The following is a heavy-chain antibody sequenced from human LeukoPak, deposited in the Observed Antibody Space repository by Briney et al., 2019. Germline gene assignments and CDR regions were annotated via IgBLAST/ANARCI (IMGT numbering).Heavy chain of an antibody. J-gene: IGHJ4*02. CDR1: GFTFSSYA. CDR3: ARGPSSSSGWPNFDY. V-gene: IGHV3-64*01. Sequence: GGSLRLSCAASGFTFSSYAMSWVRQAPGKGLEYVSAISSNGGSTYYANSVKGRFTISRDNSKNTLYLQMGSLRAEDMAVYYCARGPSSSSGWPNFDYWGQGTPVTVSP. D-gene: IGHD6-19*01. CDR2: ISSNGGST.